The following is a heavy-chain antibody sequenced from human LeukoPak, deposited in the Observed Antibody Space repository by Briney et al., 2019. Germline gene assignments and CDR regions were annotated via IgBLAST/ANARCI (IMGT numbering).Heavy chain of an antibody. Sequence: PSGTLSLTCTVSGGSISSYYWSWIRQPPGKGLEWIGYIYYSGSTNYNPSLKSRVTISVDTSKNQFSLKLSSVTAADTAVYYCARAVLSSDYVWGSYRYSVLRWFDPWGQGTLVTVSS. CDR1: GGSISSYY. CDR3: ARAVLSSDYVWGSYRYSVLRWFDP. V-gene: IGHV4-59*12. D-gene: IGHD3-16*02. CDR2: IYYSGST. J-gene: IGHJ5*02.